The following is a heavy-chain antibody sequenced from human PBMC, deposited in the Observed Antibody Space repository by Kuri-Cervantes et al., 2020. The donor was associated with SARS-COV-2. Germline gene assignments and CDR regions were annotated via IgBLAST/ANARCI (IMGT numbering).Heavy chain of an antibody. V-gene: IGHV1-69*05. Sequence: SVKVSCKASGGTFSSYAISWVRQAPGQGLEWMGGIIPIFGTANYAQKFQGRVTITTDESTSTAYMELSSLRSDDTAVYYCARDTPRSDIGGRIAVAFDYWGQGTLVTVSS. CDR3: ARDTPRSDIGGRIAVAFDY. CDR2: IIPIFGTA. D-gene: IGHD6-19*01. CDR1: GGTFSSYA. J-gene: IGHJ4*02.